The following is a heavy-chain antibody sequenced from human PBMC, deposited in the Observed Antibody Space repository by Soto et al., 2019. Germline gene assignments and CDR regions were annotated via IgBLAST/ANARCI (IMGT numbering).Heavy chain of an antibody. CDR2: IYYSGRT. V-gene: IGHV4-31*03. CDR1: GGSISSGGYY. CDR3: ARETGYCSGGSCYVDY. Sequence: PSETLSLTCTVSGGSISSGGYYWSWIRQHPGKGLEWTGYIYYSGRTYYNPSLKSRVTISVDTSKNQFSLKLSSVTAADTAVYYCARETGYCSGGSCYVDYWGQGTLVTVSS. D-gene: IGHD2-15*01. J-gene: IGHJ4*02.